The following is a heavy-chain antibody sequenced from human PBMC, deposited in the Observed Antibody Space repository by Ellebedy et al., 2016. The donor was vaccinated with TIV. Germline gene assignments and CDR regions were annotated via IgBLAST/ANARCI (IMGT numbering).Heavy chain of an antibody. V-gene: IGHV1-3*01. CDR1: GYSFSSYA. CDR3: ARGVPGEYYYYYYMDV. J-gene: IGHJ6*03. Sequence: ASVKVSCKASGYSFSSYAMHWVRQVPGQRLEWMGWINAGNGNTKYSQKFQGRVTMTRDTSTSTAYMELSSLRSEDTAVYYCARGVPGEYYYYYYMDVWGKGTTVTVSS. D-gene: IGHD3-10*01. CDR2: INAGNGNT.